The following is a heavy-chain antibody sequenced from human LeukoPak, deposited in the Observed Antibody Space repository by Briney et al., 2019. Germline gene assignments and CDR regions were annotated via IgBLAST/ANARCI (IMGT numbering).Heavy chain of an antibody. D-gene: IGHD3-3*01. J-gene: IGHJ3*02. CDR3: ARHPPTIFGGRHGAFDI. CDR2: IYPGDSDT. CDR1: AYSFNNYW. Sequence: GESLKTSCTGSAYSFNNYWIAWVRQIPGKGLEWMGIIYPGDSDTRYSPSFQGQVTISADKSISTAYLQWSSLKASDTAMYYCARHPPTIFGGRHGAFDIWGQGTMVTVSS. V-gene: IGHV5-51*01.